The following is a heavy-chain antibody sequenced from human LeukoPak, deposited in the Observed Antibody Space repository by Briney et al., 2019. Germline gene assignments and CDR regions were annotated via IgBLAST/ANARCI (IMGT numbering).Heavy chain of an antibody. CDR1: GYSISSGYY. J-gene: IGHJ4*02. CDR2: IYHSGST. D-gene: IGHD3-22*01. Sequence: SETLSLTCAVSGYSISSGYYWGWIRQPPGKGLEWIGSIYHSGSTYYNPSLKSRVTISVDTSKNQFSLKLSSVTAADTAVYYCAREWLFLHPLDYWGQGTLVTVSS. V-gene: IGHV4-38-2*02. CDR3: AREWLFLHPLDY.